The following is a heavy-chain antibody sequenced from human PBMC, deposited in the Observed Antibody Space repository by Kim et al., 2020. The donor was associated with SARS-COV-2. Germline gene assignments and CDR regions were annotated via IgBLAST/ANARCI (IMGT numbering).Heavy chain of an antibody. CDR3: ARGGILTGPKGWFDP. Sequence: SETLSLTCTVSGGSISSGGYYWSWIRQHPGKGLEWIGYIYYSGSTYYNPSLKSRVTISVDTSKNQFSLKLSSVTAADTAVYYCARGGILTGPKGWFDPWGQGTLVTVSS. CDR2: IYYSGST. J-gene: IGHJ5*02. D-gene: IGHD3-9*01. CDR1: GGSISSGGYY. V-gene: IGHV4-31*03.